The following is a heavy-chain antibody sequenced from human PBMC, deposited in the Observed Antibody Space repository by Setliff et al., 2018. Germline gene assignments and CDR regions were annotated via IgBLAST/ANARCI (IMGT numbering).Heavy chain of an antibody. CDR1: GFVFGTYG. V-gene: IGHV3-30*02. Sequence: GESLKISCAASGFVFGTYGMHWVRQAPGKGLDWVASVRFDGSYKVYADSVKGRFTISRDNSENTLFLQMTSLRPEDTGIYSCARDGKQYYYDSTGYYRNWFDPWGQGTLVTVSS. CDR2: VRFDGSYK. D-gene: IGHD3-22*01. CDR3: ARDGKQYYYDSTGYYRNWFDP. J-gene: IGHJ5*02.